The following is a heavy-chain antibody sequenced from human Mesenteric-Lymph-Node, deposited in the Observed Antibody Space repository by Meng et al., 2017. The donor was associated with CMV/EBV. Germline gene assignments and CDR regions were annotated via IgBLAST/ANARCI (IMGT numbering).Heavy chain of an antibody. Sequence: ASVKVSCKASGYTFSNYYMHWVRQAPGQGLEWMGIINPSGGSTTYAQKFQGRVTMTRDTSISTAYMELSRLRSDDTAVFYCARVRKGGYSYGLYYYYGMDVWGQGTTVTVSS. D-gene: IGHD5-18*01. CDR3: ARVRKGGYSYGLYYYYGMDV. V-gene: IGHV1-46*01. CDR2: INPSGGST. CDR1: GYTFSNYY. J-gene: IGHJ6*02.